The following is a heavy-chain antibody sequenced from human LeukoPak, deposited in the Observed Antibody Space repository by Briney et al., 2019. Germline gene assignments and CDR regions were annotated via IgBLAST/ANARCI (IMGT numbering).Heavy chain of an antibody. V-gene: IGHV4-61*01. D-gene: IGHD2-2*02. J-gene: IGHJ4*02. CDR1: GGSVSSGSYF. CDR2: INYSGNT. CDR3: ARASLYMDLGS. Sequence: SETLSLTCTVSGGSVSSGSYFWSWIRQPPGKRLEWIGYINYSGNTNHNPSLKSRVTISADTSKNQFSLKLSSVTAADTAVFYCARASLYMDLGSWGQGTLVTVSS.